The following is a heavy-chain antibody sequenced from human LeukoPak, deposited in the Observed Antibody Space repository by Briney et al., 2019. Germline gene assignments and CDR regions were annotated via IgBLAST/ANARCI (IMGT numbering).Heavy chain of an antibody. Sequence: GGSLRLSCAASGFTFDDYAMHWVRQAPGKGLEWVSGISWNSGSIGYADSVKGRFTISRDNAKNSLYLQMNSLRAEDTALYYCARGSGSYGDWFDPWGQGTLVTVSS. J-gene: IGHJ5*02. V-gene: IGHV3-9*01. CDR3: ARGSGSYGDWFDP. D-gene: IGHD3-10*01. CDR2: ISWNSGSI. CDR1: GFTFDDYA.